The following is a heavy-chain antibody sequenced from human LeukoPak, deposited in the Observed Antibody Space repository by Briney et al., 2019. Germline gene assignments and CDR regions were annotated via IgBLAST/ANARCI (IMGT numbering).Heavy chain of an antibody. J-gene: IGHJ5*02. Sequence: PSETLSLTCTVSGVSLTSYYWTWIRQSPGKGLEWIGSISYSGSNDYNPSLKTGVTISIDTSRHQFSLKLTSVTAADTAFYSCARMSRVHFTAIDYWRGYFSWFDPWGQGDLVTVSS. V-gene: IGHV4-59*01. CDR1: GVSLTSYY. CDR2: ISYSGSN. D-gene: IGHD3-3*01. CDR3: ARMSRVHFTAIDYWRGYFSWFDP.